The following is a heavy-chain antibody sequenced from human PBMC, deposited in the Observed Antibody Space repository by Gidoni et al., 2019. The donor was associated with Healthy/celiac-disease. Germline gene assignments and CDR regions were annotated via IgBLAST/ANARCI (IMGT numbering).Heavy chain of an antibody. D-gene: IGHD4-17*01. Sequence: QVQLVESGGGVVQPGRSMRLSCAASGFTFSSYGMHWVRQAPGKGLEWVAVISYDGSNKYYADSVKGRFTISRDNSKNTLYLQMNSLRAEDTAVYYCAKESLGDYYFDYWGQGTLVTVSS. J-gene: IGHJ4*02. CDR2: ISYDGSNK. CDR3: AKESLGDYYFDY. V-gene: IGHV3-30*18. CDR1: GFTFSSYG.